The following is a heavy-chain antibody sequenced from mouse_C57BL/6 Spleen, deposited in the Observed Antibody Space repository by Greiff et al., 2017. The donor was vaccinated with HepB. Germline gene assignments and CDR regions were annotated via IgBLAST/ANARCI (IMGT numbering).Heavy chain of an antibody. CDR1: GYAFSSSW. CDR2: IYPGDGDT. Sequence: ESGPELVKPGASVKISCKASGYAFSSSWMNWVKQRPGKGLEWIGRIYPGDGDTNYNGKFKGKATLTADKSSSTAYMQLSSLTSEDSAVYFCANLYYDYDGGYFDVWGTGTTVTVSS. D-gene: IGHD2-4*01. J-gene: IGHJ1*03. V-gene: IGHV1-82*01. CDR3: ANLYYDYDGGYFDV.